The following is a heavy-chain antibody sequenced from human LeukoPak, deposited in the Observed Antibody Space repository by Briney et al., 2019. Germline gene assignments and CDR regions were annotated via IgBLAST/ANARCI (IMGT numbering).Heavy chain of an antibody. CDR2: LYTGGDT. CDR3: ARGPGSRGIFDY. Sequence: QTGGSLRLSCAVSGFTVSAHYMSWARQAPGKGLECVSFLYTGGDTYYADSVKGRFTISRDNSKNTLYLQMNSLRAEDTAVYYCARGPGSRGIFDYWGQGTLVTVSS. CDR1: GFTVSAHY. D-gene: IGHD3-10*01. V-gene: IGHV3-53*01. J-gene: IGHJ4*02.